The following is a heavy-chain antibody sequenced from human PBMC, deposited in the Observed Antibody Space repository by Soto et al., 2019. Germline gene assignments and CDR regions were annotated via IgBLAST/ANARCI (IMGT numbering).Heavy chain of an antibody. V-gene: IGHV3-30-3*01. CDR1: GFTFSTHA. CDR3: ARDQTGITTAGGGRIDH. Sequence: QVQLVESGGGVVQPGRSLRLSCAASGFTFSTHAIHWVRQAPGKGLECVAIVSFDGSNKYYADSVKGRFTISRDNSKITLYLQMSGLTPEDTAVYYCARDQTGITTAGGGRIDHWGQGTLVTVSS. CDR2: VSFDGSNK. J-gene: IGHJ4*02. D-gene: IGHD6-13*01.